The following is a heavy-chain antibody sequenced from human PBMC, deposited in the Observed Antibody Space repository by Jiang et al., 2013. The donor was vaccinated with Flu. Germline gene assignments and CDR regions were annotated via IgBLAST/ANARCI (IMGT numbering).Heavy chain of an antibody. D-gene: IGHD3-16*02. CDR3: AAVFLDVWGSYRFGVGNYFDY. CDR2: IVVGSGNT. V-gene: IGHV1-58*02. CDR1: GFTFTSSA. J-gene: IGHJ4*02. Sequence: SGAEVKKPGTSVKVSCKASGFTFTSSAMQWVRQARGQRLEWIGWIVVGSGNTNYAQKFQERVTITRDMSTSTAYMELSSLRSEDTAVYYCAAVFLDVWGSYRFGVGNYFDYWGQGTLVT.